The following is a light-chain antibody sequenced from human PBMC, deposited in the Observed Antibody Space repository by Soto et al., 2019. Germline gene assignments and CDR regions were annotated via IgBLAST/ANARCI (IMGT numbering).Light chain of an antibody. CDR3: NSYTSSSTHV. CDR1: SSDVGGYNY. V-gene: IGLV2-14*01. J-gene: IGLJ1*01. CDR2: DGS. Sequence: QSVLTQPASVSASPGQSITISCTGTSSDVGGYNYVSWYQQHPGKAPKLMIYDGSNRPSGVSDRFSGSKSGNTASLTISGLQAEDEADYYCNSYTSSSTHVFGTGTKLTVL.